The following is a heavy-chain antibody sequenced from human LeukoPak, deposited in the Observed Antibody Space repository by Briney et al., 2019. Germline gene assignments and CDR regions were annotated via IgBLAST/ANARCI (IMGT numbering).Heavy chain of an antibody. J-gene: IGHJ3*02. CDR2: ISSSSSYI. Sequence: TGGSLRLSCAASGFTFSSYSMNWVRQAPGKGLEWVSSISSSSSYIYYADSVKGRFTISRDNAKNSLYLQMNSLRAEDTAVYYCARETMIVRNSAFDIWGQGTMVTVSS. D-gene: IGHD3-22*01. V-gene: IGHV3-21*01. CDR1: GFTFSSYS. CDR3: ARETMIVRNSAFDI.